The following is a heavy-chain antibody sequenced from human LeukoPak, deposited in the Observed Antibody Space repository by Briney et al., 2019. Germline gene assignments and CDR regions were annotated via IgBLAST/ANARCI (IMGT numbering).Heavy chain of an antibody. CDR3: AREVREFWSGYWE. Sequence: PGGSLRLSCAASGFSVSSTYMTWVRQPPGKGLEWLSIIYSGGIAYYADSAKGRFTISRDTSKNTIYLQMTNLRAEDTAVYFCAREVREFWSGYWEWGQGTLVTVS. CDR1: GFSVSSTY. J-gene: IGHJ4*02. CDR2: IYSGGIA. D-gene: IGHD3-3*01. V-gene: IGHV3-53*01.